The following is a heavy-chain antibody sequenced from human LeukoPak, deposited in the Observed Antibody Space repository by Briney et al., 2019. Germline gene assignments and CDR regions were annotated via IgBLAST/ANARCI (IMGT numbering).Heavy chain of an antibody. CDR2: IDPSDSYT. V-gene: IGHV5-10-1*01. D-gene: IGHD4-17*01. Sequence: KHGESLKISCKGSGYSFTSYWISWARQMPGKGLEWMGRIDPSDSYTNYSPSFQGHVTISADKSISTAYLQWSSLKASDTAMYYCARIGGDYVSGYYYYYGMDVWGQGTTVTVSS. CDR1: GYSFTSYW. CDR3: ARIGGDYVSGYYYYYGMDV. J-gene: IGHJ6*02.